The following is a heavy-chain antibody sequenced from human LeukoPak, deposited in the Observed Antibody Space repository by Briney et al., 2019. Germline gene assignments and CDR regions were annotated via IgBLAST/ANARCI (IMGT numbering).Heavy chain of an antibody. J-gene: IGHJ5*02. CDR1: GGSINNNDWWNW. Sequence: PSETLSLTCAVSGGSINNNDWWNWWSWVRQPPGKGLEWFGEIFNSGRSNYNPSLKSRVTISVDKSKNQCSLRLTSVTAADTAVYYWARLRGATVAHNGFDPWGQGTLVTVSS. CDR2: IFNSGRS. V-gene: IGHV4-4*02. CDR3: ARLRGATVAHNGFDP. D-gene: IGHD6-19*01.